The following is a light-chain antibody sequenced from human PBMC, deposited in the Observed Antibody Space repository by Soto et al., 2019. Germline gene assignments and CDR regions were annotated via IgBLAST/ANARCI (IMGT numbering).Light chain of an antibody. CDR2: ENN. V-gene: IGLV6-57*02. CDR3: QSYDSSNTYVV. CDR1: SGSIVSNY. Sequence: NFMLTQPHSVSESPGKTVTISCTGSSGSIVSNYVQWYQQRPGSVPTTVIYENNQRPSGVPDRFSGSIDRSSNSASLTISGLKTEDEADYYCQSYDSSNTYVVFGGGTQLTVL. J-gene: IGLJ2*01.